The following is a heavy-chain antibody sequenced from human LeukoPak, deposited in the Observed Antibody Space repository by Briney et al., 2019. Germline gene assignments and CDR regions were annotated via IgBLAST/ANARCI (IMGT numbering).Heavy chain of an antibody. CDR3: AKGGYYDSSGYSPWCYYGMDV. Sequence: GGSLRLSCAASGFTFSSYAMSWVRQAPGKGLEWVSAISGSGGSTYYADSVKGRFTISRDNSKNTLYLQMNSLRAEDTAVYYCAKGGYYDSSGYSPWCYYGMDVWGQGTTVTVSS. J-gene: IGHJ6*02. D-gene: IGHD3-22*01. CDR1: GFTFSSYA. V-gene: IGHV3-23*01. CDR2: ISGSGGST.